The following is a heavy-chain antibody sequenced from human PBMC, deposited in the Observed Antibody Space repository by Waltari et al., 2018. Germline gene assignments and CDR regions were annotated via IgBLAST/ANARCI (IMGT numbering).Heavy chain of an antibody. CDR1: GGTFSRYA. D-gene: IGHD3-10*01. V-gene: IGHV1-69*01. Sequence: QVQLVQSGAEVKKPGSSVKVSCKASGGTFSRYAISWVRQAPGQGLEWMGGIIPIFGTANYAQKFQGRVTITADESTSTAYMELSSLRSEDTAVYDCARDSGGYYYGSGSFHGMDVWGQGTTVTVSS. CDR2: IIPIFGTA. CDR3: ARDSGGYYYGSGSFHGMDV. J-gene: IGHJ6*02.